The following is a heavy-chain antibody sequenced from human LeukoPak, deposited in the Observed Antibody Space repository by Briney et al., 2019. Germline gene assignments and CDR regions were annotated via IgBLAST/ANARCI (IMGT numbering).Heavy chain of an antibody. CDR1: GGSFSGYY. CDR3: ARYNYAYGSFDY. V-gene: IGHV4-34*01. CDR2: INHSGST. D-gene: IGHD5-18*01. Sequence: SETLSLTCAVYGGSFSGYYWSWIRQPPGKGVEWIGEINHSGSTNYNPSLKSRVTISVDTSKNQFSLKLSSVTAADTAVYYCARYNYAYGSFDYWGQGTLVTVSS. J-gene: IGHJ4*02.